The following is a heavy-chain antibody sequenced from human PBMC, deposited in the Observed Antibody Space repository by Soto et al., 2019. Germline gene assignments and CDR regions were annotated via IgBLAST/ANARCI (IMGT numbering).Heavy chain of an antibody. CDR3: ARRFWSGYYIATNYGMDV. CDR1: GFTFSDYY. D-gene: IGHD3-3*01. V-gene: IGHV3-11*01. J-gene: IGHJ6*02. CDR2: ISSSGSTI. Sequence: QVQLVESGGGLVKPGGSLRLSCAASGFTFSDYYMSWIRQAPGKGLEWVSYISSSGSTIYYAASVKGRFTISRDNAKNSLYLQMNSLRAEDTAVYYCARRFWSGYYIATNYGMDVWGQGTTVTVSS.